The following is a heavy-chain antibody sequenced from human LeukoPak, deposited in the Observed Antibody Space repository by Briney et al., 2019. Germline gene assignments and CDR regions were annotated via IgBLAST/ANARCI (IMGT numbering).Heavy chain of an antibody. D-gene: IGHD6-13*01. J-gene: IGHJ4*02. Sequence: QAGGSLRLSCAASGFTFSSYAMSWVRQAPGKGLEWVSAISGSGGSTYYADSVKGRFTISRDNSKNTLYLQMNSLRAEDTAVYYCAKAIFAIYSSSDYWGQGTLVTVSS. CDR2: ISGSGGST. CDR3: AKAIFAIYSSSDY. CDR1: GFTFSSYA. V-gene: IGHV3-23*01.